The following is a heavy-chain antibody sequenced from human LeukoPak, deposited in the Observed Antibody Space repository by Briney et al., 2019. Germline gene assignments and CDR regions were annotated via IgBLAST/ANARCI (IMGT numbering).Heavy chain of an antibody. Sequence: GGSLRLSCAASGFTFSSYSMNWVRQAPGKGLEWVSSISSSSSYIYYADSVKGRFTVSRDNAKNSLYLQMNSLRAEDTAVYYCARENAGLRGWRYYYYYMDVWGKGTTVTVCS. CDR2: ISSSSSYI. V-gene: IGHV3-21*01. D-gene: IGHD2-21*02. CDR3: ARENAGLRGWRYYYYYMDV. J-gene: IGHJ6*03. CDR1: GFTFSSYS.